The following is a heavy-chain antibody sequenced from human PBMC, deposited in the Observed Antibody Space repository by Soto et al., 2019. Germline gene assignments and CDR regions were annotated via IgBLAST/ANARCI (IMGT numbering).Heavy chain of an antibody. CDR1: GYSFNSYW. Sequence: GDSLKISCKGSGYSFNSYWIGWVRQMPGKGLEWMGIIYPGDSDTRYSPSFQGQVTISADKSISTAYLQWSSLKASDTAMYYCARSSTTRGYSYGMDVWGQGTTVTVSS. CDR3: ARSSTTRGYSYGMDV. CDR2: IYPGDSDT. V-gene: IGHV5-51*01. J-gene: IGHJ6*02. D-gene: IGHD2-2*01.